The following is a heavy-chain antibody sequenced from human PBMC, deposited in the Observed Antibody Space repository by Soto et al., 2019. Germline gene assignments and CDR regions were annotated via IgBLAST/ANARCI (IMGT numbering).Heavy chain of an antibody. Sequence: ASVKVSCKASGYTFTGYYMHWVRQAPGQGLEWMGWINPNSGGTNYAQKFQGWVTMTRDTSISTAYMELSRLRSDDTAVYYCARYDYGSGDDYNIDYWGQGTLVTVSS. D-gene: IGHD3-10*01. V-gene: IGHV1-2*04. CDR1: GYTFTGYY. J-gene: IGHJ4*02. CDR3: ARYDYGSGDDYNIDY. CDR2: INPNSGGT.